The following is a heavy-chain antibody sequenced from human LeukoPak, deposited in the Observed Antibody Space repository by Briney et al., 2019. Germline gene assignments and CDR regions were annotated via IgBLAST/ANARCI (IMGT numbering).Heavy chain of an antibody. CDR3: ARVHHYYDILTGYGEYFFDK. CDR2: SS. CDR1: GYTFSNYG. J-gene: IGHJ4*02. D-gene: IGHD3-9*01. V-gene: IGHV1-18*01. Sequence: ASVKVSCKTSGYTFSNYGISWVRQAPGQGLEWMGWSSYAQKFQDRVTMTTDSSTNTGYMELRSLTYDDTAVYYCARVHHYYDILTGYGEYFFDKWGQGTLVTVSS.